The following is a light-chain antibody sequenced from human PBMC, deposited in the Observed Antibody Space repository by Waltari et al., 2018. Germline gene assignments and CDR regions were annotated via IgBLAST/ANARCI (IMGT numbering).Light chain of an antibody. Sequence: QSALTQPASVSGSPGQSTTISCTGTSADDGHFDYDYWYKQYPGKDPKIMIYAGSSRPSGCSDRFAGSKSGSTASLTISGLQSEDDADYYCSLYTSSGVFGGGTKLTVL. CDR3: SLYTSSGV. CDR1: SADDGHFDY. V-gene: IGLV2-14*03. J-gene: IGLJ3*02. CDR2: AGS.